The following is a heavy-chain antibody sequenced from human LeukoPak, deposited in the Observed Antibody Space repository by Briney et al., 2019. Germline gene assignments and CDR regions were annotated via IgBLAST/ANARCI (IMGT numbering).Heavy chain of an antibody. CDR3: AKGAYSGHDNDAFDI. CDR1: GFTVSSNY. D-gene: IGHD5-12*01. J-gene: IGHJ3*02. Sequence: PGGSLRLSCAASGFTVSSNYMSWVRQAPGKGLEWVSVIYSGGSTYYADSVKGRFTISRDNSKNTLYLQMNSLRAEDTAVYYCAKGAYSGHDNDAFDIWGQGTMVTVSS. V-gene: IGHV3-53*01. CDR2: IYSGGST.